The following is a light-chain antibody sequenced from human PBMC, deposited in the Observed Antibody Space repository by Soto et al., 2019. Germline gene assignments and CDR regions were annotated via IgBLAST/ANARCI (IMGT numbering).Light chain of an antibody. J-gene: IGKJ1*01. CDR1: QSVSSRY. CDR3: QQYGSSPGT. CDR2: GES. Sequence: XILLTQSPCTLSLSPGERSTLSCRSIQSVSSRYLAWYQQKPGRATRLLIYGESSRATRIPDRFSGSGAGKDFTLTISRLEPEDFAVYYCQQYGSSPGTFGQVTKVDIK. V-gene: IGKV3-20*01.